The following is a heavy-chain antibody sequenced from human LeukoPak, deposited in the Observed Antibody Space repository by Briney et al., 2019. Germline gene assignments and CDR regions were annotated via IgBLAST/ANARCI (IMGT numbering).Heavy chain of an antibody. CDR2: IIPIFGTA. CDR1: GGTFISYA. CDR3: ARDNGYYGSGSYSFDY. J-gene: IGHJ4*02. V-gene: IGHV1-69*01. Sequence: ASVKVSCKASGGTFISYAISWVRQAPGQGGEWMGGIIPIFGTANYAQKFQGRVTIIADESTSTAYMELSSLRSEDTAVYYCARDNGYYGSGSYSFDYWGQGTLVTVSS. D-gene: IGHD3-10*01.